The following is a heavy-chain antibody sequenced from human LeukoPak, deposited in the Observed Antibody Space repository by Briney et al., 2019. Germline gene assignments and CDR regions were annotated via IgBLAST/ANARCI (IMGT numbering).Heavy chain of an antibody. J-gene: IGHJ4*02. Sequence: GGSLRLSCAASGFTFSSYGMHWVRQAPGKGLEWVAVISYDGSNKYYADSVKGRFTISRDNAKNSLYLQMNSLRAEDTAVYYCARTPGYCSSTSCSDYWGQGTLVTVSS. V-gene: IGHV3-30*03. D-gene: IGHD2-2*01. CDR2: ISYDGSNK. CDR3: ARTPGYCSSTSCSDY. CDR1: GFTFSSYG.